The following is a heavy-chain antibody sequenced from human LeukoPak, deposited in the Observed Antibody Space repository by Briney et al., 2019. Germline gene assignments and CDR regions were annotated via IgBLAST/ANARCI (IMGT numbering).Heavy chain of an antibody. V-gene: IGHV3-30*18. CDR2: ISYDGSNN. D-gene: IGHD7-27*01. CDR1: GFTFSSYG. J-gene: IGHJ5*02. Sequence: GGSLRLSCAASGFTFSSYGFHWVRQAPGKGLEWVALISYDGSNNHYADSVKGRFAISRDNSKNTLYLQMSSLRAEDTAVYYCAKDGATWRDPGAPWGQGTLVTVSS. CDR3: AKDGATWRDPGAP.